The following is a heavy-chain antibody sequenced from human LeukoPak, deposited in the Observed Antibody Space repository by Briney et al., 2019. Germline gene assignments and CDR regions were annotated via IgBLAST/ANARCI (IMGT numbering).Heavy chain of an antibody. CDR3: ANRRCTSNSCYLEY. CDR2: ISAYNGNT. Sequence: ASVKVSCKASGYTFTSYGISWVRQAPGQGLEWMGWISAYNGNTNYAQKLQGRVTMTTDTSTSTAYMELRSLRSDDTAIYYCANRRCTSNSCYLEYWGQGTLVTVSS. D-gene: IGHD2-2*01. J-gene: IGHJ4*02. V-gene: IGHV1-18*01. CDR1: GYTFTSYG.